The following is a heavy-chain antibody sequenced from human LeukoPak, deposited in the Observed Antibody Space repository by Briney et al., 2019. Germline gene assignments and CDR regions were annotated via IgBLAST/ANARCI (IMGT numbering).Heavy chain of an antibody. CDR3: ARTVVAAKNWFDP. J-gene: IGHJ5*02. CDR1: GGSISSSSYY. Sequence: SETLSLTCTVSGGSISSSSYYWGWIRQPPGKGLEWIGRIYTTGSTNYNPSLKSRLTISVDTSKNQFSLKLSSVTAADTAVYYCARTVVAAKNWFDPWGQGTLVTVSS. CDR2: IYTTGST. V-gene: IGHV4-61*05. D-gene: IGHD2-15*01.